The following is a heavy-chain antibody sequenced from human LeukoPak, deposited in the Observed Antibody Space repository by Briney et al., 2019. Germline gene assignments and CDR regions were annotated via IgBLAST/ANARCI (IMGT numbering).Heavy chain of an antibody. CDR1: GGTFSSYA. J-gene: IGHJ6*03. CDR3: ARVPRVGNYYYYYYMDV. Sequence: PMASVKVSCKASGGTFSSYAISWVRQAPGQGLEWMGGIIPIFGTANYAQKFQGRVTITADESTSTAYMELSSLRSEDTAVYYCARVPRVGNYYYYYYMDVWGKGTTVTVSS. CDR2: IIPIFGTA. D-gene: IGHD4-23*01. V-gene: IGHV1-69*13.